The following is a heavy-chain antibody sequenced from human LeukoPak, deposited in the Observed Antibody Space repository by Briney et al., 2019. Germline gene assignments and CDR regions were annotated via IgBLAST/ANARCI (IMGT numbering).Heavy chain of an antibody. CDR2: ISSSSSYI. Sequence: PGGSLRLSCAASGFTFSSYSMNWVRQAPENGLEWVSTISSSSSYIYYADSVKGRFTISRDNARNSLYLQMNSLRAEDTAVYYCARETYCGGDCYVQYYFDYWGQGTLVTVSS. D-gene: IGHD2-21*02. CDR3: ARETYCGGDCYVQYYFDY. J-gene: IGHJ4*02. CDR1: GFTFSSYS. V-gene: IGHV3-21*04.